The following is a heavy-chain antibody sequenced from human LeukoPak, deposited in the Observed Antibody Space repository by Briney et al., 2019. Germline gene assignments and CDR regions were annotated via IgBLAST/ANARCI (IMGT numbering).Heavy chain of an antibody. J-gene: IGHJ6*04. D-gene: IGHD3-10*01. CDR3: ARDLIEYGSGSYYTDYYYYYGMDV. V-gene: IGHV6-1*01. CDR2: TYYRSKWYN. CDR1: GDSVPSNRAA. Sequence: SPTLSLTFAFSGDSVPSNRAAWNWIRQSPSRGLEWLGSTYYRSKWYNDYAVSVKSRITINPDTSKNQFSLQLNSVTPEDTAVYYCARDLIEYGSGSYYTDYYYYYGMDVWGKGTTVTVSS.